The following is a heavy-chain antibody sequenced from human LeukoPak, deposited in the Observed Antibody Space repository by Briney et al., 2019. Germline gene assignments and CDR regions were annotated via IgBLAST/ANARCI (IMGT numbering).Heavy chain of an antibody. CDR1: GYTFTSYY. V-gene: IGHV1-69*13. Sequence: ASVKVSCKASGYTFTSYYMHWVRQAPGQGLEWMGGIIPIFGTANYAQKFQGKVTITADESTSTAYMELSSLRSEDTAVYYCARVLSPGAFDIWGQGTMVTVSS. J-gene: IGHJ3*02. CDR3: ARVLSPGAFDI. CDR2: IIPIFGTA. D-gene: IGHD2/OR15-2a*01.